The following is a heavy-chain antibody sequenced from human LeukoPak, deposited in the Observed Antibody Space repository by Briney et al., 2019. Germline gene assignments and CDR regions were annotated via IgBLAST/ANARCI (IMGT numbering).Heavy chain of an antibody. V-gene: IGHV1-24*01. CDR3: ATKSIELVIIDYAFAI. Sequence: ASVKVSCKVSGYTLTELSMHWVRQAPGKGLEWMGGFDPEDGETIYAQKFQGRVTMTEDTSTDTAYMELSSLRSEDTAVYYCATKSIELVIIDYAFAIWGQGTMVTVSS. CDR1: GYTLTELS. J-gene: IGHJ3*02. D-gene: IGHD3-9*01. CDR2: FDPEDGET.